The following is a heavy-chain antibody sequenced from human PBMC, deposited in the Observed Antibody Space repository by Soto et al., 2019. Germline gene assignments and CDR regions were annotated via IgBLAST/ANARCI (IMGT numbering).Heavy chain of an antibody. CDR3: ARGSSAYFPTLFWF. Sequence: SVAQSLTCTVSGCSISNDYGNWSRQSPGTGLAWIGSVSNSRNINYSPSLKSRVTISVATSKNQFSLNLTSVTAADTAVYYCARGSSAYFPTLFWFWGQGTLVTVSS. J-gene: IGHJ4*01. V-gene: IGHV4-59*01. D-gene: IGHD3-22*01. CDR1: GCSISNDY. CDR2: VSNSRNI.